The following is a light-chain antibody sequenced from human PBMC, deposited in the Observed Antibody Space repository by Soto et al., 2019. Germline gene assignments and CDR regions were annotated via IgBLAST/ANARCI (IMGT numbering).Light chain of an antibody. CDR1: QSVSRRY. CDR3: KYKGS. Sequence: IVLTQSPDTLSLSPGQRATLSCRASQSVSRRYLAWYQQKPGQAPILLIYDVSERASDIPDRFSGSGSGTDFTLTINRLVPEDVAVYYCKYKGSFGGGTKVEIE. V-gene: IGKV3-20*01. J-gene: IGKJ4*01. CDR2: DVS.